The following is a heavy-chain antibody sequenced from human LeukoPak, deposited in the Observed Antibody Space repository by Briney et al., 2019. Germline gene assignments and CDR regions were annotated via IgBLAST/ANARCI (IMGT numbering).Heavy chain of an antibody. D-gene: IGHD1-7*01. CDR2: ISCSGGST. CDR3: AKGGPQTGTTFDH. CDR1: GFTFSSYA. V-gene: IGHV3-23*01. J-gene: IGHJ4*02. Sequence: PGGSLRLSCAASGFTFSSYAMSWVRQAPGKGLEWVSGISCSGGSTYYADSVKGRFTISRDNSKNTLDLQMNSLRAEDTAVYYCAKGGPQTGTTFDHWGQGTLVTVSS.